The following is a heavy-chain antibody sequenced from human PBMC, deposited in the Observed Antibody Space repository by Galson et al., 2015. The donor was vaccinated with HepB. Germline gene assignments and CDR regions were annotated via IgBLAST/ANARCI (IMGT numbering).Heavy chain of an antibody. Sequence: ETLSLTCTVSGGSISSYYWSWIRQPAGKGVEWIGRIYTSGSTNYNPPLKSRVTMSVDTSKNQFSLKLSSVTAADTAVYYCARALRYFDWHQPQASYYYMDVWGKGTTVTVSS. CDR2: IYTSGST. V-gene: IGHV4-4*07. J-gene: IGHJ6*03. CDR3: ARALRYFDWHQPQASYYYMDV. CDR1: GGSISSYY. D-gene: IGHD3-9*01.